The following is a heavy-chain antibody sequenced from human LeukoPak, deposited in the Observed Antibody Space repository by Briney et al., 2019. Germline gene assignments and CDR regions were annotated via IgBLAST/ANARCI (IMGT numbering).Heavy chain of an antibody. Sequence: GGSLRLSCAASGFTFSNAWMSWVRQAPGKGLEWVGRIKSKTDGGTTDYAAPVKGRFTISRDDSKNTLYLQMNSLKTEDTAVYYCTTDWQWLFTVDYWGQGTLVTVSS. CDR3: TTDWQWLFTVDY. D-gene: IGHD3-22*01. CDR2: IKSKTDGGTT. J-gene: IGHJ4*02. CDR1: GFTFSNAW. V-gene: IGHV3-15*01.